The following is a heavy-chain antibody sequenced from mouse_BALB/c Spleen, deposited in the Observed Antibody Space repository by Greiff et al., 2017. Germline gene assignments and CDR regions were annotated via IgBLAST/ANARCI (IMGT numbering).Heavy chain of an antibody. Sequence: VQRVESGPGLVAPSQSLSITCTVSGFSLTSYGVHWVRQPPGKGLEWLGVIWAGGSTNYNSALMSRLSISKDNSKSQVFLKMNSLQTDDTAMYYCARDYGYDWYFDVWGAGTTVTVSS. D-gene: IGHD2-2*01. CDR3: ARDYGYDWYFDV. V-gene: IGHV2-9*02. CDR1: GFSLTSYG. J-gene: IGHJ1*01. CDR2: IWAGGST.